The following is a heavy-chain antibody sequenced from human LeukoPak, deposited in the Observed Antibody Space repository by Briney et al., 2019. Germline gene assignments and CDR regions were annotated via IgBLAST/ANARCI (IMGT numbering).Heavy chain of an antibody. D-gene: IGHD5-12*01. CDR2: INTGNGNT. V-gene: IGHV1-3*04. CDR3: ARVGYSGYDSRPVFNY. J-gene: IGHJ4*02. CDR1: GYTFTNYA. Sequence: ASVKVSCKASGYTFTNYALHWVRQAPGQRLEWMGWINTGNGNTKYSPKFQGRVTITRATSASTAYMELSSLRSEDTAVYYCARVGYSGYDSRPVFNYWGQGTLVTVSS.